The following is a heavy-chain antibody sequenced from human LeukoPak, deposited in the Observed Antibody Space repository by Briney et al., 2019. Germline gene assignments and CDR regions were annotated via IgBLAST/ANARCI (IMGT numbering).Heavy chain of an antibody. J-gene: IGHJ6*02. V-gene: IGHV3-23*01. Sequence: GGSLRLSCAASGFTFSSYAMSWVRQAPGKGLEWVSAISGSGGSTYYADSVKGRFTISRDNAKNSLYLQMNSLRAEDTAVYYCARDQYYYGMDVWGQGTTVTVSS. CDR1: GFTFSSYA. CDR2: ISGSGGST. CDR3: ARDQYYYGMDV.